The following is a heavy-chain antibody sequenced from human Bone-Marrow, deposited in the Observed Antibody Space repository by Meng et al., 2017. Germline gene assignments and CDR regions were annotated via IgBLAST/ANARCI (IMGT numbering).Heavy chain of an antibody. CDR2: VNSDGSRT. D-gene: IGHD3-3*01. V-gene: IGHV3-74*01. CDR3: ARGVRPYDFWSGYFGPKYYYYGMDV. CDR1: GFSFNNAW. J-gene: IGHJ6*02. Sequence: GESLKISCAASGFSFNNAWMHWVRQAPGKGLVWVSYVNSDGSRTTYADSVKGRFTISRDNAKNTLYLQMNSLRAEDTAVYYCARGVRPYDFWSGYFGPKYYYYGMDVWGQGTTVTVSS.